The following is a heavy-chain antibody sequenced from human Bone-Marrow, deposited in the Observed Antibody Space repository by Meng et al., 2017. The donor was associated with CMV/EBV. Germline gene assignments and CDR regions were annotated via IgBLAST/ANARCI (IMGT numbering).Heavy chain of an antibody. CDR2: IYPGDSDT. D-gene: IGHD3-22*01. J-gene: IGHJ6*02. Sequence: GESLKISCKGSGYSFTSYWIGWVRQMPGKGLEWMGIIYPGDSDTRYSPSFQGQVTISADKSISTAYLQWSSLKASDTAMYYCARQRYYYDSSGDDYYYYGMDVWGQGTTATFPS. V-gene: IGHV5-51*01. CDR1: GYSFTSYW. CDR3: ARQRYYYDSSGDDYYYYGMDV.